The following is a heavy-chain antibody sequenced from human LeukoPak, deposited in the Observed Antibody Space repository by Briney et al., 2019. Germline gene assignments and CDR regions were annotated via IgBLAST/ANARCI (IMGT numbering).Heavy chain of an antibody. CDR2: IVQDGSQK. V-gene: IGHV3-7*03. J-gene: IGHJ4*02. CDR1: GFTFSRHW. Sequence: PGGSLRLSCAASGFTFSRHWMSWVRQAPGKGLEWVANIVQDGSQKYYVDSVKGRFTISRDNGRNSLYLQMNSLRAEETAVYYCARNEKWGRDLWGQGTLVTVSS. CDR3: ARNEKWGRDL. D-gene: IGHD1-26*01.